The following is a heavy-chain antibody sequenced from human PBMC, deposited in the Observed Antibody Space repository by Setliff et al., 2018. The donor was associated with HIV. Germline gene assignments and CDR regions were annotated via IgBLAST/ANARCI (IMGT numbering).Heavy chain of an antibody. Sequence: ETLSLTCTVSGFTFSSYWMSWVRQAPGKGLEWVANIKEDGSEKYYVDSVKGRFTISRDNAKNSLYLQMNSLGAEDTAVYYCSRVARTYYYESSGYGDAFDIWGQGTMVTVSS. CDR2: IKEDGSEK. V-gene: IGHV3-7*01. CDR3: SRVARTYYYESSGYGDAFDI. D-gene: IGHD3-22*01. CDR1: GFTFSSYW. J-gene: IGHJ3*02.